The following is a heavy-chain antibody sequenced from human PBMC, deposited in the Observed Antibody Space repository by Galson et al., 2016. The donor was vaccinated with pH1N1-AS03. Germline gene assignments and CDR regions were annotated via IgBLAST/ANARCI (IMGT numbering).Heavy chain of an antibody. CDR1: GFSFSSHW. CDR3: LRASDY. J-gene: IGHJ4*02. Sequence: SLRLSCAASGFSFSSHWMRWVRQAPGKGLECVVNITQDGSAQYYVDSVKGRFTISRDNAKNSLYLQMNSLRADDTAAYYCLRASDYWGQGTLVTVSS. V-gene: IGHV3-7*01. CDR2: ITQDGSAQ.